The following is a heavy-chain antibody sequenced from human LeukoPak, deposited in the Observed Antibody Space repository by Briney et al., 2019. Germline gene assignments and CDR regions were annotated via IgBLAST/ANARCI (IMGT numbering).Heavy chain of an antibody. CDR2: IYYSGST. Sequence: SETLSLTCTVSGGSVSSGSYYWSWIRQPPGKGLEWIGYIYYSGSTNYNPSLKSRVTISVDTSKNQFSLKLSSVTAADTAVYYCAAYYYDSSGYYYFDYWGQGTLVTVSS. V-gene: IGHV4-61*01. J-gene: IGHJ4*02. CDR3: AAYYYDSSGYYYFDY. D-gene: IGHD3-22*01. CDR1: GGSVSSGSYY.